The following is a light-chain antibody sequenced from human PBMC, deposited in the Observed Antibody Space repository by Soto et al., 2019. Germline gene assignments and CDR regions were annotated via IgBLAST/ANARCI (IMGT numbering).Light chain of an antibody. J-gene: IGKJ5*01. CDR2: GAS. CDR3: QQYGSSIT. V-gene: IGKV3-20*01. CDR1: QSVSSSY. Sequence: EIVLPQSPGTLSLSPGERATLSCRASQSVSSSYLAWYQQKPGQAPRLLIYGASSRATGIPDRFSGSGSGTDFTLTISRLEPEDFEVYYCQQYGSSITFGQGTRLEIK.